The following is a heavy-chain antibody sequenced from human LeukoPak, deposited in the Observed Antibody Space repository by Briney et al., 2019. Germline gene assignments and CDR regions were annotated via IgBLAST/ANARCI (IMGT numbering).Heavy chain of an antibody. D-gene: IGHD3-9*01. V-gene: IGHV1-18*01. J-gene: IGHJ4*02. CDR1: GYTFTSYG. CDR3: ARAHYDILTGLDAGFDY. CDR2: ISAYNGNT. Sequence: ASVKVSCKASGYTFTSYGISWVRQAPGQGLEWMGWISAYNGNTNYAQKFQGRVTMTRDTSISTAYMELSRLRSDDTAVYYCARAHYDILTGLDAGFDYWGQVTLVTVSS.